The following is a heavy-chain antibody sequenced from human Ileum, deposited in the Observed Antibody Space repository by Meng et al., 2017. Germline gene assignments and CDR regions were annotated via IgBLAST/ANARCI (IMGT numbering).Heavy chain of an antibody. V-gene: IGHV3-33*01. D-gene: IGHD6-19*01. Sequence: QEHLVGAGGGVVQPGTSLRLSCAASGFNFRSDGMHWVRQAPGKGLEWVAVIWFDGSKTYYADSVKGRFTVSRDNSKNTLYLQMNSLRADDTAVYYCARYRSGSSDYWGPGTLVTVSS. J-gene: IGHJ4*02. CDR3: ARYRSGSSDY. CDR1: GFNFRSDG. CDR2: IWFDGSKT.